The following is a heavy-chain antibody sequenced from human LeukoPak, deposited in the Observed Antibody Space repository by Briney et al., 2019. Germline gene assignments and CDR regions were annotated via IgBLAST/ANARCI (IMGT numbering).Heavy chain of an antibody. Sequence: GGSLRLSCAASGFTVSSNYMSWVRQAPGKGLEWVGRIKSKTDGGTIDYAAPVKGRFTISRDDSKDTLFLQMNSLKTEDTAVYYCTTDLSELDDSGYYAKYFHHWGQGTLVSVSS. V-gene: IGHV3-15*01. CDR3: TTDLSELDDSGYYAKYFHH. J-gene: IGHJ1*01. CDR1: GFTVSSNY. CDR2: IKSKTDGGTI. D-gene: IGHD3-22*01.